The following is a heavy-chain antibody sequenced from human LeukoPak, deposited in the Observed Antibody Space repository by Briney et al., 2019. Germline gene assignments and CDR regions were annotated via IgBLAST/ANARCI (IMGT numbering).Heavy chain of an antibody. CDR1: GVTFSNYE. V-gene: IGHV3-48*03. J-gene: IGHJ4*02. CDR3: SRDHEWSPDY. D-gene: IGHD3-3*01. Sequence: GGSLRLSCAASGVTFSNYEMNWGRQAPGKGLEWVSYISSSGKTVDYADSVKGRFTISRDNAKNSLYLQMNSLRAEDTSVYYYSRDHEWSPDYWGQGTLVTVSS. CDR2: ISSSGKTV.